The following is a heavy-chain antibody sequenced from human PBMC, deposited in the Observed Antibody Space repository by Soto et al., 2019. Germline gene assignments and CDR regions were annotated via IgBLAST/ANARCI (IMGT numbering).Heavy chain of an antibody. J-gene: IGHJ6*03. CDR2: LVGSGADI. CDR1: GFNFPAYA. Sequence: GGSLRLSCAASGFNFPAYAMNWVRQAPGKGLQWVSGLVGSGADINYADSVRGRFTISRDNSKNTLYLQMNSLRDEDTAIYYCAKDGDFWSGYYYYYDYMGFWGKGTTVTVSS. CDR3: AKDGDFWSGYYYYYDYMGF. D-gene: IGHD3-3*01. V-gene: IGHV3-23*01.